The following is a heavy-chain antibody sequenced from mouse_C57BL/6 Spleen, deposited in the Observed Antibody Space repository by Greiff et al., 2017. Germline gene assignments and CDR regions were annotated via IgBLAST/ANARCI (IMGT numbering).Heavy chain of an antibody. J-gene: IGHJ1*03. V-gene: IGHV1-55*01. CDR2: IYPGSGST. Sequence: QVHVKQPGAELVKPGASVKMSCKASGYTFTSYWITWVKQRPGQGLEWIGDIYPGSGSTNYNEKFKSKATLTVDTSSSTAYMQLSSLTSEDSAVYYCARYPHYYGSSYGYWYFDVWGTGTTVTVSS. D-gene: IGHD1-1*01. CDR3: ARYPHYYGSSYGYWYFDV. CDR1: GYTFTSYW.